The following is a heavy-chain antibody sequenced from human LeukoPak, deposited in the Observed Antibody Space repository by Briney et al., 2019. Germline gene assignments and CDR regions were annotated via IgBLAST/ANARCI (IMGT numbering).Heavy chain of an antibody. CDR3: AKGSSSSWGYNWFDP. Sequence: GGSLRLSCAASGFTFSNYWMYWVRQAPGKGLVWVSRINGDGSSTTYADSVKGRFTISRDNAKNSLYLQMNSLRAEDTALYYCAKGSSSSWGYNWFDPWGQGTLVTVSS. CDR2: INGDGSST. D-gene: IGHD6-13*01. J-gene: IGHJ5*02. CDR1: GFTFSNYW. V-gene: IGHV3-74*01.